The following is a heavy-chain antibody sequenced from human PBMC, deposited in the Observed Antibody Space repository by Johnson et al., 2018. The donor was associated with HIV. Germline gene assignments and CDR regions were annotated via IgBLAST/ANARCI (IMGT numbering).Heavy chain of an antibody. CDR1: GFTVSNYW. CDR3: ANSGEHESQIHAFDI. D-gene: IGHD1/OR15-1a*01. Sequence: VQLVESGGGVVQPGRSLRLSCAASGFTVSNYWMHWVRQAPGKGLEWVSAISGSGGSTYYADSVKGRFTISRDNSKNTLYLQMNSLRAEDTAVYYCANSGEHESQIHAFDIWGQGTMVTVSS. CDR2: ISGSGGST. V-gene: IGHV3-23*04. J-gene: IGHJ3*02.